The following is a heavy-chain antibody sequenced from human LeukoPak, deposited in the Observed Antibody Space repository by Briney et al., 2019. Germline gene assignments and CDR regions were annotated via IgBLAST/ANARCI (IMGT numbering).Heavy chain of an antibody. V-gene: IGHV4-59*01. CDR2: IYYSGST. CDR3: ARMRPNREAVVVAATPFFDY. D-gene: IGHD2-15*01. J-gene: IGHJ4*02. CDR1: GGSISSYY. Sequence: PSETLSLTCTVSGGSISSYYWSWIRQPPGKGLEWIGYIYYSGSTNYNPSLKSRVTISVDTSKNQFSLKLSSVTAADTAVYYCARMRPNREAVVVAATPFFDYWGQGTLVTVSS.